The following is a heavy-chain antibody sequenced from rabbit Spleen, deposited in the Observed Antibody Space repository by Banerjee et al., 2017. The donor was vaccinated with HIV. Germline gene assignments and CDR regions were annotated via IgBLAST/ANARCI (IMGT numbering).Heavy chain of an antibody. V-gene: IGHV1S40*01. CDR3: ARYGDSFYAFDL. J-gene: IGHJ4*01. CDR2: IYTGSSGST. CDR1: GFSFSSSDY. D-gene: IGHD2-1*01. Sequence: QSLEESGGDLVKPGASLTLTCTASGFSFSSSDYMCWVRQAPGKGLEWIGCIYTGSSGSTYYASWAKGRFTISKTSSTTVTLQMTSLTAADTATYFCARYGDSFYAFDLWGPGTLVTVS.